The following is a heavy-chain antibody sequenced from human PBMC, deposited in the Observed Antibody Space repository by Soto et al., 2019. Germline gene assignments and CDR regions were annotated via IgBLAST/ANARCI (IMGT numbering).Heavy chain of an antibody. D-gene: IGHD3-16*02. CDR2: IDPDDSDT. V-gene: IGHV5-51*01. Sequence: GASLKISCKGSGYSFTSYWIGWVRQMPGKVLGWVGIIDPDDSDTKYSPSFQGQVTISAEKSITTAYLQWSSLKASDTAMYYGARLPIPEPEPELSFDYWGQGTLVTVSS. CDR3: ARLPIPEPEPELSFDY. CDR1: GYSFTSYW. J-gene: IGHJ4*02.